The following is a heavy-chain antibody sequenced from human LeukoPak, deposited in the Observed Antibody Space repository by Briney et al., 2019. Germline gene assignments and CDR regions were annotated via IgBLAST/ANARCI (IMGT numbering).Heavy chain of an antibody. D-gene: IGHD3-3*01. Sequence: PGGSLRLSCAASGFTFSSYSMNWVRQAPGKGLEWVPSISSSSSYIYYADSVKGRFTISRDNAKNSLYLQMNSLRAEDTAVYYCARDQMRPNYDFWSGPWGRAYYFDYWGQGTLVTVSS. CDR2: ISSSSSYI. CDR1: GFTFSSYS. V-gene: IGHV3-21*01. CDR3: ARDQMRPNYDFWSGPWGRAYYFDY. J-gene: IGHJ4*02.